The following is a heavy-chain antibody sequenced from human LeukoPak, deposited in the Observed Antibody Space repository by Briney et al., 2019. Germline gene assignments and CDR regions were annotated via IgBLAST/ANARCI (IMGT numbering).Heavy chain of an antibody. J-gene: IGHJ4*02. V-gene: IGHV3-7*01. CDR1: GFTFSSYW. CDR3: ARDSPSYCSGGSCYAYYFDY. Sequence: GGSLRLSCAASGFTFSSYWMSWVRQAPGKGLEWVANIKQDGSEKYYVDSVKGRFTISRDNAKNSLYLQMNSLRAEDTAAYYCARDSPSYCSGGSCYAYYFDYWGQGTLVTVSS. D-gene: IGHD2-15*01. CDR2: IKQDGSEK.